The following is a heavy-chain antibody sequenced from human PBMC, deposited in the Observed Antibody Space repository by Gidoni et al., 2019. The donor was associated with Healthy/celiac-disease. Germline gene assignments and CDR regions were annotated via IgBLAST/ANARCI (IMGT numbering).Heavy chain of an antibody. CDR1: GDTFTGYD. J-gene: IGHJ4*02. CDR3: ARDGAWTMVRGVIPLGY. V-gene: IGHV1-2*02. Sequence: HGKLVQTGAAAKTPGASVKVSCKAAGDTFTGYDMHWVRQAPGQGLEWMGWINPNSGGTNYAQKFQGRVTMTRDTSISTAYMELSRLRSDDTAVYYCARDGAWTMVRGVIPLGYWGQGTLVTVSS. D-gene: IGHD3-10*01. CDR2: INPNSGGT.